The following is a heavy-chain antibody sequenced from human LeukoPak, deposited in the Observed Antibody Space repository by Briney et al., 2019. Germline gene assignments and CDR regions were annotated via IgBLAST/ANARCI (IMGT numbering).Heavy chain of an antibody. CDR3: ARVRSYYDFWSGYYTGEFDY. J-gene: IGHJ4*02. CDR2: MNPNSGNT. V-gene: IGHV1-8*01. D-gene: IGHD3-3*01. Sequence: ASVKVSCKASGYTFTSYDINWVRPATGQGLEWMGWMNPNSGNTGYAQKFQGRVTMTRNTSISTAYMELSSLRSEDTAVYYCARVRSYYDFWSGYYTGEFDYWGQGTLVTVSS. CDR1: GYTFTSYD.